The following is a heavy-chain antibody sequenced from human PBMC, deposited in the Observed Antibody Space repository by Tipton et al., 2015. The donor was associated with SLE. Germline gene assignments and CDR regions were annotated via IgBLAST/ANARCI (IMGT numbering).Heavy chain of an antibody. CDR1: GGSISSSSYY. Sequence: TLSLTCTVSGGSISSSSYYWGWYRQPPGKGLEWIGSIYYSGSTYYNPSLKSRVTISVDTSKNQFSLKLSSVTAADTAVYYCAREVGSPWGQGTLVTVSS. V-gene: IGHV4-39*02. J-gene: IGHJ5*02. CDR2: IYYSGST. CDR3: AREVGSP.